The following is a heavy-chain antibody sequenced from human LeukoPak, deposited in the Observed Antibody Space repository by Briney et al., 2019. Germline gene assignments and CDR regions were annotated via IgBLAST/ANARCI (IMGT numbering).Heavy chain of an antibody. D-gene: IGHD6-19*01. CDR2: ISLGGDIK. J-gene: IGHJ4*02. Sequence: GGSLRLSCAASGFTFSIYDTHWVRQAPGKGLEWVAAISLGGDIKVYADSVQGRFSISRDNSKNTLYLQMNSLRAEDAAVYYCARQYTSGWSDYWGQGSLVTVSS. CDR3: ARQYTSGWSDY. V-gene: IGHV3-30*01. CDR1: GFTFSIYD.